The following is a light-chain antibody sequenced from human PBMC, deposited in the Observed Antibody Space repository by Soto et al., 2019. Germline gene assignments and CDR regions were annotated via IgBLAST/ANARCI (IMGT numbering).Light chain of an antibody. CDR2: EGI. Sequence: QSVLTQPASVSGSPGQSITISCAGTSSTVGGFNVVSWYQQHPGKAPKGIIYEGIKRPSGISNRFSGSNSGSTASLTISGLQAEDEADYYCCSYVGATTYVFGTGTKGTVL. CDR1: SSTVGGFNV. J-gene: IGLJ1*01. CDR3: CSYVGATTYV. V-gene: IGLV2-23*01.